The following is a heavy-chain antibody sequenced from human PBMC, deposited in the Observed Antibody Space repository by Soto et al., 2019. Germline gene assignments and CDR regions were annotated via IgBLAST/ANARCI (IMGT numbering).Heavy chain of an antibody. CDR3: ATMNGYFEY. V-gene: IGHV3-23*01. CDR1: GFRFSSYS. Sequence: LRLSCADSGFRFSSYSMSWVRQTPGKGLEWVAAITATGDRTYYADSVTGRFTISRDNSKKTHYLQMTSLRAEDTAMYYCATMNGYFEYWGQGTPVTVSS. D-gene: IGHD3-22*01. J-gene: IGHJ4*02. CDR2: ITATGDRT.